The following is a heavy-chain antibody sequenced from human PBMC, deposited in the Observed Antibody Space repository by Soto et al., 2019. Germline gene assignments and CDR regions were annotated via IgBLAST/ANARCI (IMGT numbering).Heavy chain of an antibody. CDR2: INHSGST. V-gene: IGHV4-34*01. CDR3: ARGRLSDYVWGSYRYHFDY. D-gene: IGHD3-16*02. J-gene: IGHJ4*02. CDR1: GGSFSGYY. Sequence: PSETLSLTCAVYGGSFSGYYWSWIRPPPGKGLEWIGEINHSGSTNYNPSLKSRVTISVDTSKNQFSLKLSSVTAADTAVYYCARGRLSDYVWGSYRYHFDYWGRGTVVTVAS.